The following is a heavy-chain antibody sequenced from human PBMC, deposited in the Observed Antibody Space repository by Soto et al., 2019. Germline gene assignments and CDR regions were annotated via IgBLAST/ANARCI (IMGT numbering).Heavy chain of an antibody. D-gene: IGHD2-15*01. J-gene: IGHJ4*02. CDR2: MNPNSGNT. V-gene: IGHV1-8*01. Sequence: ASVKVSCKASGYTFTIYDINWVRQATGQGLEWMGWMNPNSGNTGYAQKFQGRVTMTRNTSISTAYMELSSLRAEDTAVYYCAKDLRQDGRYDLDYWGQGTLVTVSS. CDR1: GYTFTIYD. CDR3: AKDLRQDGRYDLDY.